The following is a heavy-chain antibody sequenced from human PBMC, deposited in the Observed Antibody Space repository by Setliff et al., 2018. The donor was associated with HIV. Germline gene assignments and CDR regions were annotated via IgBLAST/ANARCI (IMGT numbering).Heavy chain of an antibody. J-gene: IGHJ6*02. CDR1: GFTFSSYE. Sequence: LRLSCAASGFTFSSYEMNWVRQAPGKGLEWVSYISSSGNAIYYADSVKGRFTISRDNAKNSLYLQMNSLRAEDTAVYYCARDTYYTLRGMDVWGQGTTVTAP. D-gene: IGHD3-10*01. CDR2: ISSSGNAI. CDR3: ARDTYYTLRGMDV. V-gene: IGHV3-48*03.